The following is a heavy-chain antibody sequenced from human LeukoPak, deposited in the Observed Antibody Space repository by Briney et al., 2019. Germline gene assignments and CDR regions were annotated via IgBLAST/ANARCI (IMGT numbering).Heavy chain of an antibody. J-gene: IGHJ4*02. CDR3: AREGSGSSTFYFDY. V-gene: IGHV3-30*03. D-gene: IGHD1-26*01. CDR2: ISYDGSNK. CDR1: GFTFSSYG. Sequence: PGGSLRLFCAASGFTFSSYGMHWVRQAPGKGLEWVAVISYDGSNKYYADSVKGRFTISRDNSKNTLYLQMNGLRAEDTAVFYCAREGSGSSTFYFDYWGQGTLVTVSS.